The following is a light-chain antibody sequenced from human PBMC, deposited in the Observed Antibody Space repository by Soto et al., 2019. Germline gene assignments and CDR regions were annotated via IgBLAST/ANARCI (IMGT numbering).Light chain of an antibody. V-gene: IGKV1-9*01. CDR3: QQLSRYPLT. Sequence: DIRMTQSPSTLSASVGARVPITGPASQALSNYLAWYQQKPGKAPDLLIYSASTLQSGVPSRFSGSGSETEFSLTIRALQPEDFATYYCQQLSRYPLTFGGGTKVDIK. J-gene: IGKJ4*01. CDR2: SAS. CDR1: QALSNY.